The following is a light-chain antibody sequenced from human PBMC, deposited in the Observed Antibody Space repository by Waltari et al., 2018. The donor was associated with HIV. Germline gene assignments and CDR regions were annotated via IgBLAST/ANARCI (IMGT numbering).Light chain of an antibody. Sequence: DVVMTQSPLHLPVTLGQPASISCRSSQSLVYSDGNTYLSWFQQRPGQSPRRLIYKVSNRDSGVPDRFSGSGSRTDFTLKISRVEADDVGIYYCMQGTDWPPMFGQGTKVEIK. CDR1: QSLVYSDGNTY. CDR2: KVS. V-gene: IGKV2-30*01. CDR3: MQGTDWPPM. J-gene: IGKJ1*01.